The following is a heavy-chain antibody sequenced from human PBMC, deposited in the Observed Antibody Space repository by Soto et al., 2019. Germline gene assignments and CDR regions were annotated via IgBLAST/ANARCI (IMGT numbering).Heavy chain of an antibody. CDR3: VTYDYGLNGF. CDR1: GYTFSKQN. J-gene: IGHJ4*01. Sequence: GASVKVSCKASGYTFSKQNMHWVRQSPGQGLEWMGWLNGGNGVTQYSEKFQGRVTLTGDTSASIAYMELSSLTSEDTGVYYCVTYDYGLNGFRGQGTLVTVPS. V-gene: IGHV1-3*01. D-gene: IGHD3-16*01. CDR2: LNGGNGVT.